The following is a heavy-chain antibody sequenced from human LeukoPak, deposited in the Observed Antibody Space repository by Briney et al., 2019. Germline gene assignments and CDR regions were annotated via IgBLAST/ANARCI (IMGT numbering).Heavy chain of an antibody. V-gene: IGHV3-7*03. CDR2: IKQDGSEK. CDR3: VRDKVGFDY. CDR1: GFTFSSSW. Sequence: GGALRLSCAASGFTFSSSWMSWVRQAPGKGLEWVANIKQDGSEKYYVDSVKGRFTISRDNAKNLLYLQMNSLRAEDTAVYYCVRDKVGFDYWGQGTLVTVSS. J-gene: IGHJ4*02.